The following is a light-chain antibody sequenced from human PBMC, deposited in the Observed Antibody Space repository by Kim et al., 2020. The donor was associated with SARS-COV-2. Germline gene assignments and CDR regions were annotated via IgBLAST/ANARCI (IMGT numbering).Light chain of an antibody. J-gene: IGKJ1*01. Sequence: ASVGGRVTITCRASQDIANSLAWYQQKPSTVPKVLIYGASTLQSGVPSRFSGSGSGTEFTLTIGSLQTEDVATYYCQKYNSAPWTFGPGTKVNIK. V-gene: IGKV1-27*01. CDR2: GAS. CDR3: QKYNSAPWT. CDR1: QDIANS.